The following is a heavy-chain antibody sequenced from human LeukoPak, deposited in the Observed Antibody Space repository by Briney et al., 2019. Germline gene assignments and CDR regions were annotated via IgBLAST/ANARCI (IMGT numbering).Heavy chain of an antibody. CDR2: IYHSGST. J-gene: IGHJ5*02. CDR3: AGGINDCTNGVCLRRFDP. CDR1: GYSISSGYY. D-gene: IGHD2-8*01. V-gene: IGHV4-38-2*02. Sequence: SETLSLTCTVSGYSISSGYYWGWIRQPPGKGLEWIGIIYHSGSTYYNPSLKSRVTISVDTSKNQFSLKLSSVTAADTAVYYCAGGINDCTNGVCLRRFDPWGQGTLVTVSS.